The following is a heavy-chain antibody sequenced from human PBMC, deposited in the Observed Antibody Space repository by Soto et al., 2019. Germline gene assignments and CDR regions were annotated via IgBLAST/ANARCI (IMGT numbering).Heavy chain of an antibody. CDR3: AKDSKEGY. J-gene: IGHJ4*02. CDR2: ISYDGSNK. Sequence: QVQLVESGGGVVQPGRSLRLSCAASGFTFSSYGMHWVRQAPGKGLEWVAVISYDGSNKYYADSVKGRFTISRDNSKNTLYLQMNSLRAEDTAVYYCAKDSKEGYWGQGTLVTVSS. V-gene: IGHV3-30*18. CDR1: GFTFSSYG.